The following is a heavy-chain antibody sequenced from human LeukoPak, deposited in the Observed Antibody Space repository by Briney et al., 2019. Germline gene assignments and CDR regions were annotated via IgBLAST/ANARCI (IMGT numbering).Heavy chain of an antibody. CDR2: IKEDGSER. Sequence: GGSLRLSCEGSAFIFSGHWMNWVRQTPGKGLEWVASIKEDGSERQYVDSVKGRFSISRDNTKGSLFLQLNSLRAEDTAVYYCARGGYSYGGFDYWGQGTLVTVSS. D-gene: IGHD5-18*01. CDR1: AFIFSGHW. CDR3: ARGGYSYGGFDY. V-gene: IGHV3-7*03. J-gene: IGHJ4*02.